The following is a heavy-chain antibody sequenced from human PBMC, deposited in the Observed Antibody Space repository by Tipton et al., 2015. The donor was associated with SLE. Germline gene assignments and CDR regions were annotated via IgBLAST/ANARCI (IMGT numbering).Heavy chain of an antibody. V-gene: IGHV4-61*10. D-gene: IGHD2/OR15-2a*01. CDR1: GGSISGGIYY. J-gene: IGHJ4*02. CDR2: IYDSGST. Sequence: GLVKPSETLSLTCAVSGGSISGGIYYWNWLRQPAGKGLEWIGRIYDSGSTNYNPSLKNRVTMSLDTSKNQFSLKLSSVTAADTAVYYCARDFLQTYFEYWGQGAPVTVSS. CDR3: ARDFLQTYFEY.